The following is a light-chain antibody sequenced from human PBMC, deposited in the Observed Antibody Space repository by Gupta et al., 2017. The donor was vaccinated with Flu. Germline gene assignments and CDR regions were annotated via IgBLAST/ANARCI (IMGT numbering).Light chain of an antibody. CDR2: LNSDGSH. CDR1: SGHSSYA. J-gene: IGLJ2*01. Sequence: QLVRTQSPSASASLGASVKLTCTLSSGHSSYAIAWHQQQPEKGPRYLMKLNSDGSHSTGDGIPDRFSGSSSGAARDLTISSLQSEDEAYYHWQTWGTGIQVFGGGTKLTVL. CDR3: QTWGTGIQV. V-gene: IGLV4-69*01.